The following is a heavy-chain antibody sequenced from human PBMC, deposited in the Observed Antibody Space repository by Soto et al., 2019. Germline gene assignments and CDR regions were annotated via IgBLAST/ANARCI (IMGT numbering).Heavy chain of an antibody. J-gene: IGHJ4*02. CDR1: GGSISSYH. D-gene: IGHD2-21*02. CDR3: ARQFRDVYTAVEY. CDR2: TSNSGPT. Sequence: QVQLQESGPGLVKPSETLSLTCTVSGGSISSYHWSWIRQSPGKVLEWIGYTSNSGPTIYNPSLTSRVTTSADTSKNQFSLRLSSVTAADTAVYFCARQFRDVYTAVEYWGQGALVTVSS. V-gene: IGHV4-59*08.